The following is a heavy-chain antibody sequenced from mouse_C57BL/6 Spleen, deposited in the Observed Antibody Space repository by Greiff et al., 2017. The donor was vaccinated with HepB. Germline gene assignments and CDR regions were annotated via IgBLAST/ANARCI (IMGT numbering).Heavy chain of an antibody. CDR2: IRLKSDNYAT. CDR3: TNELGRYFDV. CDR1: GFTFSNYW. J-gene: IGHJ1*03. D-gene: IGHD4-1*01. V-gene: IGHV6-3*01. Sequence: EVQLQQSGGGLVQPGGSMKLSCVASGFTFSNYWMNWVRQSPEKGLEWVAQIRLKSDNYATHYAESVKGRFTISRDDSKSSVYLQMNNLRAEDTGIYYCTNELGRYFDVWGTGTTVTVSS.